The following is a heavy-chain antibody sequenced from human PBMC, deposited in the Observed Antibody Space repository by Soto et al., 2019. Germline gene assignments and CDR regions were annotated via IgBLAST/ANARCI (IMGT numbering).Heavy chain of an antibody. D-gene: IGHD6-13*01. CDR3: ARQGYSSSWPDNWFDP. J-gene: IGHJ5*02. CDR1: GASIITTYY. CDR2: IYYSGST. Sequence: PSETLSLTCSVSGASIITTYYWGWIRQSPGKGLEWIGSIYYSGSTNYNPSLKSRVTIFVDTSKSQFSLMMDSVTAADTAVYYCARQGYSSSWPDNWFDPWGQGTLVTVSS. V-gene: IGHV4-39*01.